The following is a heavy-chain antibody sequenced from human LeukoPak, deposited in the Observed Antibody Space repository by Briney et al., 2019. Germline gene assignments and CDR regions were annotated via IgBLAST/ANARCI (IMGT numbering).Heavy chain of an antibody. D-gene: IGHD6-13*01. CDR1: GFTFSSYA. V-gene: IGHV3-30-3*01. J-gene: IGHJ6*02. Sequence: GGSLRLSCAASGFTFSSYAMHWVRQAPGKGLEWVAVISYDGSNKYYADSVKGRFTISRDNSKNTLYLQMNSLRAEDTAVYYCAGEKARSWYGRYYYCGMDVWGQGTTVTVSS. CDR2: ISYDGSNK. CDR3: AGEKARSWYGRYYYCGMDV.